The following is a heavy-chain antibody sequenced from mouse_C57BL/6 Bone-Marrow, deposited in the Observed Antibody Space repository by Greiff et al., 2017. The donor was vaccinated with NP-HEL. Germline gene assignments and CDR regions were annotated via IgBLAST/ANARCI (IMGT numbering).Heavy chain of an antibody. CDR2: IYPRSGNT. CDR3: ANPYYGRGYAMDY. D-gene: IGHD1-1*01. J-gene: IGHJ4*01. Sequence: VQLKESGAELARPGASVKLSCKASGYTFTSYGISWVKQRTGQGLEWIGEIYPRSGNTYYNEKFKGKATLTADKSSSTAYMELRSLTSEDSAVYFCANPYYGRGYAMDYWGQGTSVTVSS. CDR1: GYTFTSYG. V-gene: IGHV1-81*01.